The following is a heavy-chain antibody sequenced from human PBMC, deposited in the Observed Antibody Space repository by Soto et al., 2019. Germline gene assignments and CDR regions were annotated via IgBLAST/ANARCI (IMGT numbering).Heavy chain of an antibody. CDR3: AKDPSYCSSTSCPGFDP. J-gene: IGHJ5*02. D-gene: IGHD2-2*01. CDR1: GFTFSSYA. Sequence: PGGSLRLSCAASGFTFSSYAMSWVRQAPGEGLEWVSAISGSGGSTYYADSVKGRFTISRDNSKNTLYLQMNSLRAEDTAVYYCAKDPSYCSSTSCPGFDPWGQGTLVTVSS. CDR2: ISGSGGST. V-gene: IGHV3-23*01.